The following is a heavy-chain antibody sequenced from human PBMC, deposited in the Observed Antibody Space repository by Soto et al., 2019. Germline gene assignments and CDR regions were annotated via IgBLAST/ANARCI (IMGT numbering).Heavy chain of an antibody. CDR1: GGSITSGPYS. CDR3: ARLGGFCGSSTGNGYYAMDV. J-gene: IGHJ6*02. Sequence: QLQLQESGPGLVKPSETLSLTCTVSGGSITSGPYSWGWIRQPPGEGLEWIGTFHDGEKTYYYPSLGSRVTISVVTPQKHFSLNVTSGTVTDSAVYYCARLGGFCGSSTGNGYYAMDVWGQGTRVTVSS. CDR2: FHDGEKT. V-gene: IGHV4-39*01. D-gene: IGHD2-21*01.